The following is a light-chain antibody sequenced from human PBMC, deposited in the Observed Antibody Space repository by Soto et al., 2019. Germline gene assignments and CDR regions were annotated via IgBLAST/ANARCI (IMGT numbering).Light chain of an antibody. J-gene: IGKJ4*01. Sequence: EIVLTKSPATLSLSPGERATLSCRASQSVSSYLAWYQQTPGQAPRLLIYDASNRATGIPARFSGSGSGTDFTLTISSLEPEDFAVYYCQQRSNWPLTFGGGTKVEIK. CDR1: QSVSSY. CDR2: DAS. CDR3: QQRSNWPLT. V-gene: IGKV3-11*01.